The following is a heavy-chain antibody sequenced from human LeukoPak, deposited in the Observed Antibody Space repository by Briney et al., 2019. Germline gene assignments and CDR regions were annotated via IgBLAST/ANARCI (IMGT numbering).Heavy chain of an antibody. CDR1: GGSINSNSFY. Sequence: SETLSLACTVSGGSINSNSFYWGWIRRPPGKGLEWIGSGYYSGSTSYNPSLKGRVTISVDTSRNQFSLRLSPVTAADTAVYFCARLRAIGTPPTYDYWGQGTLVTVSS. J-gene: IGHJ4*02. V-gene: IGHV4-39*01. CDR2: GYYSGST. CDR3: ARLRAIGTPPTYDY.